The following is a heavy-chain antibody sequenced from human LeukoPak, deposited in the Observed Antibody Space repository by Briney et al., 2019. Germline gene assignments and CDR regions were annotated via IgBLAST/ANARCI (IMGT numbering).Heavy chain of an antibody. CDR3: ARDRGGSSGWSRPNDY. CDR2: IYYSGST. Sequence: PSETLSLTCTVSGGSISSYYWSWIRQPPGKGLEWIGYIYYSGSTNYNPSLKSRVTISVDTSKNQFSLKLSSVTAADTAVYYCARDRGGSSGWSRPNDYWGQGTLVTVSS. CDR1: GGSISSYY. V-gene: IGHV4-59*01. D-gene: IGHD6-19*01. J-gene: IGHJ4*02.